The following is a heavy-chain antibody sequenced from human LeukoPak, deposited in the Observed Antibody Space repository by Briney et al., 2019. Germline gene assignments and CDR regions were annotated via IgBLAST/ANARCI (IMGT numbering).Heavy chain of an antibody. CDR3: ARGVYSSSWYYY. CDR1: GYTFTDYD. CDR2: MNPYSGNR. J-gene: IGHJ4*02. Sequence: ASVKVSCKASGYTFTDYDINWVRQATGQGLEWMGWMNPYSGNRVYAQNFQGRVTMTRDTSMTTAYMELSSLTSGGTAVYYCARGVYSSSWYYYWGQGTLVTVSS. V-gene: IGHV1-8*01. D-gene: IGHD6-13*01.